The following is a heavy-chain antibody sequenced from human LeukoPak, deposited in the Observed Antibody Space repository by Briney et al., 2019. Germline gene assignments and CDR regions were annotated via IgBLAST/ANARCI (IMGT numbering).Heavy chain of an antibody. CDR2: IKQEGSEK. CDR3: ARDRRRIAAAGTEVEDAFDI. D-gene: IGHD6-13*01. V-gene: IGHV3-7*01. Sequence: GGSLRLSCAASGFTFSSYWMSWVRQAPGKGLEWVANIKQEGSEKYYVDSVKGRFTISRDNAKNSLSLYLQMNSLRAEDTAVYYCARDRRRIAAAGTEVEDAFDIWGQGTMVTVSS. CDR1: GFTFSSYW. J-gene: IGHJ3*02.